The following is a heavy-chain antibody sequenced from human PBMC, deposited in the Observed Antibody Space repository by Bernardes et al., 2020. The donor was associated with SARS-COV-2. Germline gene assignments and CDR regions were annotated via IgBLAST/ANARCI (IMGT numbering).Heavy chain of an antibody. CDR2: ISSSGSRM. Sequence: GGSLRLSCSASGFTFSSYDMSWIRQAPGKGLEWVSYISSSGSRMYYIDSVKGRFTISRDNAKNSLYLQMNSLRAEDTAVYYCSRDWGYGDHVQSSLNAQPHWGQGPLVTVSS. V-gene: IGHV3-11*01. CDR3: SRDWGYGDHVQSSLNAQPH. D-gene: IGHD4-17*01. CDR1: GFTFSSYD. J-gene: IGHJ4*02.